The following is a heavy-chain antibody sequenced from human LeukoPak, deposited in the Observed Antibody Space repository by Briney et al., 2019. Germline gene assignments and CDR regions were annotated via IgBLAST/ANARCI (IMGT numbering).Heavy chain of an antibody. CDR1: GGSFSGYY. J-gene: IGHJ1*01. CDR3: ARYGSGSYSDDHFQH. V-gene: IGHV4-59*08. Sequence: SETLSLTCAVYGGSFSGYYWSWIRQPPGRGLEWIGFVYYSGSTKYNPSLKSRVTISVDTSKNQFSLKLTSVTAADTAVYYCARYGSGSYSDDHFQHWGQGTLVTVSS. D-gene: IGHD3-10*01. CDR2: VYYSGST.